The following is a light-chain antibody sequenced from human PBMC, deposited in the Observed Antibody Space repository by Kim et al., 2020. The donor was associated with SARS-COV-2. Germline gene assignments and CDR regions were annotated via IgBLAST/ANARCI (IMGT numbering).Light chain of an antibody. V-gene: IGLV3-1*01. CDR2: QDS. CDR1: KLGNKY. Sequence: SYELTQPPSVSVSPGQTANITCSGDKLGNKYACWYQQKPGQSPVLVIYQDSKRPSGIPERFSGSNSGNTATLTISGTQAMDEADYYCQAWDSSTSLVFGG. CDR3: QAWDSSTSLV. J-gene: IGLJ3*02.